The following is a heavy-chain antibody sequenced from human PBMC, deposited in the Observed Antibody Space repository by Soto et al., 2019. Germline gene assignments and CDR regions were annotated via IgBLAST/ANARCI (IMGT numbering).Heavy chain of an antibody. D-gene: IGHD1-1*01. CDR3: ASARTPATFDY. CDR1: GFTFSSYW. J-gene: IGHJ4*02. CDR2: IKQDGSEK. Sequence: EVQLVESGGGLVQPGGSLRLSCAASGFTFSSYWMSWVRQAPGKGLEWVANIKQDGSEKYYVDSVKGRFTISRDNAKNSLYLQMNSLRAEDTAVYYCASARTPATFDYWGQGTLVTVSS. V-gene: IGHV3-7*01.